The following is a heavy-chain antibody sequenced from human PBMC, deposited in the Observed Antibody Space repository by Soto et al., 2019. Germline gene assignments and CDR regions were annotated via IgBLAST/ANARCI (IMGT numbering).Heavy chain of an antibody. Sequence: QVQLQESGPGLVKPSETLSLTCTVSGGSISSYYWSWIRQPPGKGLEWIGFIFYSGSTSYNPSLKSRVTISIDTSEYQFSLNLNSVTAADTAVYYCASMIGDPVLSCDSWGQGTLVAVSS. J-gene: IGHJ5*01. D-gene: IGHD3-10*02. CDR2: IFYSGST. V-gene: IGHV4-59*01. CDR1: GGSISSYY. CDR3: ASMIGDPVLSCDS.